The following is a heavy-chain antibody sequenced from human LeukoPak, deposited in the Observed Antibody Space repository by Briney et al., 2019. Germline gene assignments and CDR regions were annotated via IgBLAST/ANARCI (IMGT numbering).Heavy chain of an antibody. J-gene: IGHJ6*02. CDR1: GGSFSGYY. V-gene: IGHV4-34*01. CDR3: ARDVPPYGSGPPRMYGMDV. Sequence: SETLSLTCAVYGGSFSGYYWSWIRQPPGKGLEWIGGINHSGSTNYNPSLKSRVTISVDTSKNKFSLKLSSVTAADTAVYYCARDVPPYGSGPPRMYGMDVWGQGTTVTVSS. D-gene: IGHD3-10*01. CDR2: INHSGST.